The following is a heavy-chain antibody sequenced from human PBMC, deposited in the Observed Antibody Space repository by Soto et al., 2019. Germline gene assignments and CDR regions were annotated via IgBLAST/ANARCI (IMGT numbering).Heavy chain of an antibody. CDR1: GGSISSYY. V-gene: IGHV4-59*01. D-gene: IGHD2-8*01. CDR2: IYYSGST. J-gene: IGHJ3*01. CDR3: ARRYASAFDF. Sequence: PSEALSLTCTVSGGSISSYYWSWIRQPPGQGLEWIEYIYYSGSTNYNPSLKSRVTISVDTSNNLFSWKLSSVIAADTAVYYCARRYASAFDFWGQGTMVTVSS.